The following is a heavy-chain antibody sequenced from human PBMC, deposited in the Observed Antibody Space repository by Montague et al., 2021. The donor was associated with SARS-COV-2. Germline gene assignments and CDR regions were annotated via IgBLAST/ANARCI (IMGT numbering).Heavy chain of an antibody. CDR3: ARVQGITMIVVVIGAFDI. V-gene: IGHV4-31*03. D-gene: IGHD3-22*01. CDR1: GGSISSGGYC. Sequence: TRSLTCTVSGGSISSGGYCWSWIRQHPGKGLEWIGYIYYSGSTYYNPSLKSRVTISVDTSKNQFSLKLSSVTAADTAVYYCARVQGITMIVVVIGAFDIGGQGTMVTVSS. J-gene: IGHJ3*02. CDR2: IYYSGST.